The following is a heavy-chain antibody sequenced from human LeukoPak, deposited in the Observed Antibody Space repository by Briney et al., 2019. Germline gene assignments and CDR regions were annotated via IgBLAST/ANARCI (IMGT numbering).Heavy chain of an antibody. CDR2: IYYSGST. V-gene: IGHV4-59*08. CDR1: GGSISSYY. Sequence: SETLSLTRTVSGGSISSYYWSWIRQPPGKGLEWIGYIYYSGSTNYNPSLKSRVTISVDTSKNQFSLKLSSVTAADTAVCYCARGPRRITIFGVAPDYWGQGTLVTVSS. D-gene: IGHD3-3*01. CDR3: ARGPRRITIFGVAPDY. J-gene: IGHJ4*02.